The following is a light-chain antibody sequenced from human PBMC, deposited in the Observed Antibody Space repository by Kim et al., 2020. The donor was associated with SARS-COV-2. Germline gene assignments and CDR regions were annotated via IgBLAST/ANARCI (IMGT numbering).Light chain of an antibody. V-gene: IGKV1-12*01. Sequence: ASVGDTVTRPCRASQTIGPWVAWYQQRPRNAPKLLISGSSDLETGVPSRFSGSGSGTDFTLTIISLQPEDFATYYCQQGTTFPWTFGPGTKVDIK. CDR1: QTIGPW. J-gene: IGKJ1*01. CDR3: QQGTTFPWT. CDR2: GSS.